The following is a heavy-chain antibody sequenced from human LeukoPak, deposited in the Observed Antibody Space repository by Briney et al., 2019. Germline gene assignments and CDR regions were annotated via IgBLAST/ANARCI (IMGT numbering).Heavy chain of an antibody. CDR3: ARAQYSGSYEDAFDI. V-gene: IGHV1-2*02. D-gene: IGHD1-26*01. Sequence: ASVKVSCKASGYTFTGYYMHWVRQAPGQGLEWMGWINPNSGGTNYAQKFQGGVTMTRDTSISTAYMELSRLRSDDTAVYYCARAQYSGSYEDAFDIWGQGTMVTVSS. J-gene: IGHJ3*02. CDR1: GYTFTGYY. CDR2: INPNSGGT.